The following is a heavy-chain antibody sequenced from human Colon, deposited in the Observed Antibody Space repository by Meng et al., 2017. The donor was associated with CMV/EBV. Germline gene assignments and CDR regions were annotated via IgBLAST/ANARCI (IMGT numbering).Heavy chain of an antibody. CDR1: GYTFTGYW. Sequence: QVQLVQSGVEVKKPGTSVNLSCKASGYTFTGYWTHWVRQAPGQGPEWMGRIKPSTGDTNYAQNFQGRVTVTRDTSISTVYMEVNSLTSDDTAVYYCTREGFDYWGQGALVTVSS. CDR3: TREGFDY. J-gene: IGHJ4*02. CDR2: IKPSTGDT. V-gene: IGHV1-2*06.